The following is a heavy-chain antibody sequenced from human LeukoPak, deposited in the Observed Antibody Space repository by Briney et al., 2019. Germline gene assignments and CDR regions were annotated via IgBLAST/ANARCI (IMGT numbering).Heavy chain of an antibody. CDR1: GGIFSSYA. D-gene: IGHD3-22*01. Sequence: ASVKVSCKASGGIFSSYAISWVRQAPGQGLEWMGRIIPIFGTANYAQKFQGRVTITTDESTSTAYMELSSLRSEDTAVYYCAREIPGPYMIVAVGDAFDIWGQGTMVTVSS. V-gene: IGHV1-69*05. CDR3: AREIPGPYMIVAVGDAFDI. J-gene: IGHJ3*02. CDR2: IIPIFGTA.